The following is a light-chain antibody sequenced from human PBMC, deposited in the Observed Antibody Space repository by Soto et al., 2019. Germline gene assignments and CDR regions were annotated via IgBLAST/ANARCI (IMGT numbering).Light chain of an antibody. J-gene: IGLJ2*01. Sequence: QAVVTQPPSASVTPGQRVTISCSGSSSNIGSNTVNWYQQLPGTAPKLLIYSNNQRPSGVPDRFSGSKSGTSASLAISGLQSEDEADYYCAAWDDSLNGPVFGGGTKVTVL. CDR3: AAWDDSLNGPV. CDR2: SNN. CDR1: SSNIGSNT. V-gene: IGLV1-44*01.